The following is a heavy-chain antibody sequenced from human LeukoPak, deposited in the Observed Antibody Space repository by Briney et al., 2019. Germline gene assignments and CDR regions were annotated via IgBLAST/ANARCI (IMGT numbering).Heavy chain of an antibody. D-gene: IGHD2-8*01. J-gene: IGHJ3*02. CDR2: IKQDGSEK. V-gene: IGHV3-7*01. CDR1: GFTFSSYW. Sequence: GGSLRLSCAASGFTFSSYWMSWVRQAPGKGLEWVANIKQDGSEKYYVDSVKGRFTISRDNAKNSLYLQMNSLRAEDTAVYYCARDCTNGVCPNPDAFDIWGQGKMVTVSS. CDR3: ARDCTNGVCPNPDAFDI.